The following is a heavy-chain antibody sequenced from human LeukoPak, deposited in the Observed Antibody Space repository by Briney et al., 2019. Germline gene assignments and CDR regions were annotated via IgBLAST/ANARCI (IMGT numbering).Heavy chain of an antibody. CDR2: ISSSSSTI. Sequence: PGGSLRLSCAASGFTFSSYSMNWVRQAPGKGLEWVSYISSSSSTIYYADSVKGRFTISRDNAKNSLYLQMNSLRAEGTAVYYCARTHHSGSYYPLSYFDYWGQGTLVTVSS. CDR1: GFTFSSYS. V-gene: IGHV3-48*01. J-gene: IGHJ4*02. CDR3: ARTHHSGSYYPLSYFDY. D-gene: IGHD1-26*01.